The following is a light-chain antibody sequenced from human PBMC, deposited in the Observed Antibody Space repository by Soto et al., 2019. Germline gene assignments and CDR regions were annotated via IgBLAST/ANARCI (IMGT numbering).Light chain of an antibody. Sequence: QSVLTQPASVSGSPGQSITISCTGASSDIGDYNYVSWYQQHPGKAPKLIISEVTNRPSGVSNRFSGSKSGNTASLTISGLQAEDGADYYCISFRGTDSPYVFGTGTKVTVL. J-gene: IGLJ1*01. V-gene: IGLV2-14*01. CDR1: SSDIGDYNY. CDR2: EVT. CDR3: ISFRGTDSPYV.